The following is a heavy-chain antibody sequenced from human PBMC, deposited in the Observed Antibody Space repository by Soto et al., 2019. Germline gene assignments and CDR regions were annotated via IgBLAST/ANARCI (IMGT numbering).Heavy chain of an antibody. CDR2: IYPGDSDT. J-gene: IGHJ6*02. V-gene: IGHV5-51*01. CDR3: ARLATFNSSSSPYYYYYGMDV. D-gene: IGHD6-6*01. Sequence: PGESLKISCKGSGYSFTSYWIGWVRQMPGKGLEWMGIIYPGDSDTRYSPSFQGQVTISADKSISTAYLQWSSLKASDTAMYYCARLATFNSSSSPYYYYYGMDVWGQGTTVTVSS. CDR1: GYSFTSYW.